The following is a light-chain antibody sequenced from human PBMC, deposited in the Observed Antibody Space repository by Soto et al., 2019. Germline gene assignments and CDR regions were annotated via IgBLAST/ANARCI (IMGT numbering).Light chain of an antibody. CDR3: QQYSNYSPWT. J-gene: IGKJ1*01. Sequence: IQMTQSPSTLSASVGDRVTITCRASQTISNWLAWYQQKPGKAPKLLIYDASSLQSGVPSRFSGSGSGTEFTLTISSLQHDDFATYYCQQYSNYSPWTFGQGTKVEIK. V-gene: IGKV1-5*01. CDR1: QTISNW. CDR2: DAS.